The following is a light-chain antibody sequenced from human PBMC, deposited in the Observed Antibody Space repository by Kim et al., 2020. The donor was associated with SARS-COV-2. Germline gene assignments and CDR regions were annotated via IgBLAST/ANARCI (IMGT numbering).Light chain of an antibody. Sequence: PATLTCTGTRNNVGNPVAACLQQHQGNPPKVLSDRNNNRPSGISQRLSASRSGNTASLTITGLQPEDEADYYCSAWDSSLNAVVFGGGTQLTVL. CDR3: SAWDSSLNAVV. CDR1: RNNVGNPV. CDR2: RNN. V-gene: IGLV10-54*01. J-gene: IGLJ3*02.